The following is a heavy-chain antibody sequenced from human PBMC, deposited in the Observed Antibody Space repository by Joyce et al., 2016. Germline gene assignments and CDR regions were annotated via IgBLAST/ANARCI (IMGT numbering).Heavy chain of an antibody. Sequence: QVQLVESGGGVVQPGRSLRLSCAASGLTLGNYGVHWVRQAPGKGLEWVAVISYDGSYKYYADSVKGRFTISRDNSKNMVFPEMNSLRTEDTAVYYCAKILTATYSSGWFLDYWGQGTLVTVSS. CDR3: AKILTATYSSGWFLDY. V-gene: IGHV3-30*18. CDR2: ISYDGSYK. D-gene: IGHD6-25*01. J-gene: IGHJ4*02. CDR1: GLTLGNYG.